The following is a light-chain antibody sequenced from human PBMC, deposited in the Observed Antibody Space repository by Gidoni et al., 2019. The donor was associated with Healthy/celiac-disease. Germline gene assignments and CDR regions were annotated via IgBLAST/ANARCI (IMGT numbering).Light chain of an antibody. CDR2: DAS. CDR1: QSVSSY. CDR3: QQRGNWPPS. J-gene: IGKJ5*01. Sequence: EIVLTQSPATLSLSPGERSTLSCRASQSVSSYLAWYQQKPGQSPRLLIYDASNRATGIPARFSGSGSGTDFTLTISSLEPEDCAVYYCQQRGNWPPSFGQXTRLEIK. V-gene: IGKV3-11*01.